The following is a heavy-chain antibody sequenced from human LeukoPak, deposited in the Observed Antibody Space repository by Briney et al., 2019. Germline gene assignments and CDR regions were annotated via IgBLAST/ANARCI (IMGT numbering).Heavy chain of an antibody. CDR3: ARLLGYTRHFDY. Sequence: GESLQISCQGSGSSFTSYWSGWVRQLPGKGLEWMGIIYPGDSDTRYSPSFQGQLTISADQSISTPSLQSTSLKPSDPAKYYCARLLGYTRHFDYWGQGTLVTVSS. CDR2: IYPGDSDT. J-gene: IGHJ4*02. D-gene: IGHD2-2*02. CDR1: GSSFTSYW. V-gene: IGHV5-51*01.